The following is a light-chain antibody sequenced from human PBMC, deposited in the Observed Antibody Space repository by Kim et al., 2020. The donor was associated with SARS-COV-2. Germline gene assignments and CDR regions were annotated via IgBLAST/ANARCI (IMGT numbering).Light chain of an antibody. CDR3: LQHNNYPPT. J-gene: IGKJ4*01. CDR1: QDISNF. CDR2: AAS. V-gene: IGKV1-17*03. Sequence: DIQMTQSPSSMSASVGDRVTIACRASQDISNFLAWFQQKPGKVPKLLIYAASTLQSGVPSRFSGSGSGTEFTLTINSLQPEDFATYYCLQHNNYPPTFGGGTKVDIK.